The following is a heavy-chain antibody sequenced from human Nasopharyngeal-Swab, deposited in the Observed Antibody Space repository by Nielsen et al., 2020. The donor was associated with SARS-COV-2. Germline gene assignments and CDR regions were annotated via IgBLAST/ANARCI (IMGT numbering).Heavy chain of an antibody. J-gene: IGHJ4*02. Sequence: GESLKISCAASGFTFSNYAMHWVRQAPGKGLEWVAVISYDGSSKFYADSVKGRFTISRDKSKNTLYLQMNSLRAEDTAVYYCARGEVITYFDYWGQGTLVTVSS. CDR2: ISYDGSSK. CDR3: ARGEVITYFDY. CDR1: GFTFSNYA. V-gene: IGHV3-30*04. D-gene: IGHD3-22*01.